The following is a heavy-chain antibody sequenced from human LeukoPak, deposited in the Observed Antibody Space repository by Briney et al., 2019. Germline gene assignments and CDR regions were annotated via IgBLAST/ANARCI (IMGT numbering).Heavy chain of an antibody. Sequence: GGSLRLSCAASGFTFSNYAMNWVRQAPGKGLEWVSNISDSGGSTYCADSVKGRVTISRDNSKNTLYLQMNSVRAGDTAVYYCAKCVMAGGGYYYGMDVWGQGHTVTVSS. J-gene: IGHJ6*02. D-gene: IGHD6-19*01. V-gene: IGHV3-23*01. CDR3: AKCVMAGGGYYYGMDV. CDR1: GFTFSNYA. CDR2: ISDSGGST.